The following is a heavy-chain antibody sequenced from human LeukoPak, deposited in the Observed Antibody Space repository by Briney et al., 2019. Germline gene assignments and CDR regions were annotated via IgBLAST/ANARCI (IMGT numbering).Heavy chain of an antibody. CDR3: ARELYYDILTGYFPYGMDV. CDR2: ISSSSSYI. V-gene: IGHV3-21*01. D-gene: IGHD3-9*01. Sequence: GGSLRLSCAASGFTFSSYSMNWVRQAPGKGLEWVSSISSSSSYIYYADSVKGRFTISRDNAKTSLYLQMNSLRAEDTAVYYCARELYYDILTGYFPYGMDVWGQGTTVTVSS. J-gene: IGHJ6*02. CDR1: GFTFSSYS.